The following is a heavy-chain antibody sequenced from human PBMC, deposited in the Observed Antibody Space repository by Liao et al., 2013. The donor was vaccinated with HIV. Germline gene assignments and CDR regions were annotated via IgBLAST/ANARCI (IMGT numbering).Heavy chain of an antibody. CDR3: ARGEWSGRFDY. CDR2: IYYTGTT. CDR1: GGSISSGDSF. D-gene: IGHD3-3*01. Sequence: QVQLQESGPGLVKPSQTLSLTCTVSGGSISSGDSFWSWIRQPPGRGLEWIGYIYYTGTTFYNPSLKSRVTMSLDTSKNQVSLKLNSLTAADTAVYFCARGEWSGRFDYWGRGTLVTVSS. J-gene: IGHJ4*02. V-gene: IGHV4-30-4*08.